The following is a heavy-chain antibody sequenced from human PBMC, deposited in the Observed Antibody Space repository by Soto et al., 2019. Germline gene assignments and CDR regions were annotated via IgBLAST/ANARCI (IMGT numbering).Heavy chain of an antibody. CDR1: GGTFSSYT. CDR2: IIPILGIA. J-gene: IGHJ4*02. D-gene: IGHD2-21*02. Sequence: GASVKVSCKASGGTFSSYTISWVRQAPGQGLEWMGRIIPILGIANYAQKFQGRVTITADKSTSTAYMELSSLRSEDTAVYYCAREFCGGGDCPIDWGQGTLVTVS. CDR3: AREFCGGGDCPID. V-gene: IGHV1-69*04.